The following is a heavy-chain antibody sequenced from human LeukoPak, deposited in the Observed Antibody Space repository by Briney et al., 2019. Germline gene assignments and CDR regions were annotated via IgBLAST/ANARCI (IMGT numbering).Heavy chain of an antibody. CDR1: GGTFSRSA. D-gene: IGHD3-9*01. CDR3: ARGIRYFDWLSGY. J-gene: IGHJ4*02. CDR2: IIPILGIT. V-gene: IGHV1-69*04. Sequence: SVQVSCKASGGTFSRSAISWVRQAPGQGLEWMGRIIPILGITNYAQKFQSRVTITADKSKSTAYMELSSLRSEDTAVYYCARGIRYFDWLSGYWGQGTLVTVSS.